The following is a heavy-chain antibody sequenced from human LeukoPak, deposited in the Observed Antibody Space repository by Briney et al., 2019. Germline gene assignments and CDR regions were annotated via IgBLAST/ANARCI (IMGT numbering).Heavy chain of an antibody. J-gene: IGHJ5*02. CDR3: ARGTLVGATAWFDP. CDR1: GGSISSGSYY. CDR2: IYTSGST. V-gene: IGHV4-61*02. D-gene: IGHD1-26*01. Sequence: SETLSLTCTVSGGSISSGSYYWSWLRQPAGKGLEWIGRIYTSGSTNYNPSLKSRVTISVDTSKNQFSLKLSSVTAADTAVYYCARGTLVGATAWFDPWGQGTLVTVSS.